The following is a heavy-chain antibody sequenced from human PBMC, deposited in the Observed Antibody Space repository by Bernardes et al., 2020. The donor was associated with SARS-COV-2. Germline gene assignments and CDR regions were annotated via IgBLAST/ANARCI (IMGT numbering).Heavy chain of an antibody. Sequence: AGVKVSCKASGYTFTGYYMHWVRQAPGQGLEWMGWINPNSGGTNYAQKFQGRVTMTRDTSISTAYMELSRLRSDDTAVYYCARALMVRGVIIPETAYYYYYGMDVWGQGTTVTVSS. CDR1: GYTFTGYY. CDR3: ARALMVRGVIIPETAYYYYYGMDV. V-gene: IGHV1-2*02. J-gene: IGHJ6*02. CDR2: INPNSGGT. D-gene: IGHD3-10*01.